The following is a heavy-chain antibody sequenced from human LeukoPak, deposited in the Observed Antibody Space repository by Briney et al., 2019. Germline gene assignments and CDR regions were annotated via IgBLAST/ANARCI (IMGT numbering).Heavy chain of an antibody. CDR1: GFPFSTYA. V-gene: IGHV3-23*05. Sequence: GGSLRHSCAASGFPFSTYATTWVRQAPGKGLEWVSGINNSDGTTYYADSVKGRFTISRDNSKNTLYLQMNSLRAEDTAVYYCARAVQLVFDYWGQGTLVTVSS. CDR3: ARAVQLVFDY. D-gene: IGHD5-18*01. J-gene: IGHJ4*02. CDR2: INNSDGTT.